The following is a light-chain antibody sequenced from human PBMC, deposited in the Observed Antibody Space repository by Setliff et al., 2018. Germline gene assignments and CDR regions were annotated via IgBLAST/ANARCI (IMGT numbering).Light chain of an antibody. CDR2: DVS. Sequence: QSALTQPRSVSGSPGQSVTISCTGTSSDVGGYNFVSWYQVYPGKAPKVMFYDVSKRPSGVPDRFSGSKSGTTASLTISGLQPEDEADYYCCSFAGTYSFVFGTGTKVTVL. CDR3: CSFAGTYSFV. J-gene: IGLJ1*01. CDR1: SSDVGGYNF. V-gene: IGLV2-11*01.